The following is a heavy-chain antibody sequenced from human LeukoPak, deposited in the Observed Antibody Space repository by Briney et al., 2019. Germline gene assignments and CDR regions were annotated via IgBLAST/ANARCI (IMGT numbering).Heavy chain of an antibody. J-gene: IGHJ6*03. CDR2: INHSGST. D-gene: IGHD2-2*02. CDR3: ARVRYCSSTSCYRFYYYYYYMDV. Sequence: SETLSLTCAVYGGSFSGYYWSWIRQPPGKGLEWIGEINHSGSTNYNPSLKCRVTISVDTSKNQFSLKLSSVTAADTAVYYCARVRYCSSTSCYRFYYYYYYMDVWGKGTTVTVSS. CDR1: GGSFSGYY. V-gene: IGHV4-34*01.